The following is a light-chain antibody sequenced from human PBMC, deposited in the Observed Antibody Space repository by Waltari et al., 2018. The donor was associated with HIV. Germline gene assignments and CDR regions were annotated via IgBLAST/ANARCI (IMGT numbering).Light chain of an antibody. CDR3: CSYTGTNPFLL. J-gene: IGLJ2*01. V-gene: IGLV2-23*02. CDR2: EVT. Sequence: QSALTQPASVSGSPGQSVTISCTGTNSNVGIYNLVSWYQQHPGFAPKVIIYEVTQRPSGVSSRFSGSKSGNTASLTISGLQAEDEANYYCCSYTGTNPFLLFGGGTKLTVL. CDR1: NSNVGIYNL.